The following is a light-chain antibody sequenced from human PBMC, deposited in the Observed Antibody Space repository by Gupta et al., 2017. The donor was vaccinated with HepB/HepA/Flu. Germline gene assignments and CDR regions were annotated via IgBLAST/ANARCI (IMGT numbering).Light chain of an antibody. CDR3: SAWDRSLSALV. CDR2: RNN. J-gene: IGLJ3*02. Sequence: AVPTQPSSLSTALRTTAILTTMGNNNNVGRQGAVWLQQLQGHPPKLLTYRNNNRPSGISERFSSSRSGNSASLTITGLQPEDEADYYCSAWDRSLSALVFGGGTKLTVL. CDR1: NNNVGRQG. V-gene: IGLV10-54*04.